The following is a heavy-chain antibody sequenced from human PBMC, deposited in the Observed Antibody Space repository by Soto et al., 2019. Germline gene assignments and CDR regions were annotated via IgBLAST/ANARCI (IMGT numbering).Heavy chain of an antibody. CDR3: ATKISETRPDYDILTGPDY. CDR1: GFTFTNSA. V-gene: IGHV1-18*01. CDR2: IGAYSGQT. D-gene: IGHD3-9*01. J-gene: IGHJ4*02. Sequence: GASVKASCKTSGFTFTNSAMRWVRQARGQRLEWMGWIGAYSGQTNYAQKLHGRVTMTTDTSTSTAYMELRSLRSDDTAVYYCATKISETRPDYDILTGPDYWGQGTLVTVSS.